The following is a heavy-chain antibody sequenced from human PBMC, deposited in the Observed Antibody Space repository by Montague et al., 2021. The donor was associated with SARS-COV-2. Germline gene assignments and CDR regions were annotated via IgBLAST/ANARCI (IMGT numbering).Heavy chain of an antibody. Sequence: SETLSLTCSSLGGGTNSRSDSSHVCPPATSEGRMRTWSSYYSGYTHYNPSLKSRVTISVDTSKNHFSLRLSSVTAADTAVYYCARSGSWGIFDPWGQGTLVIVSS. CDR2: SYYSGYT. V-gene: IGHV4-39*07. CDR3: ARSGSWGIFDP. D-gene: IGHD6-13*01. CDR1: GGGTNSRSDS. J-gene: IGHJ5*02.